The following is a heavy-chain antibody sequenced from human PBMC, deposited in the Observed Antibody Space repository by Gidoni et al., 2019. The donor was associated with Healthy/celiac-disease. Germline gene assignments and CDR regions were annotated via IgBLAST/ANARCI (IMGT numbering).Heavy chain of an antibody. CDR1: GFTFSSYS. V-gene: IGHV3-21*01. Sequence: EVQLVESGGGLVKPGGSLRLSCAASGFTFSSYSMNWVRQAPGKGLDWVSSISSSSSYIYYADSVKGRFTISRDNAKNSLYLQMNSLRAEDTAGYYCARVRGDSLLRAAFDIWGQGTMVTVSS. CDR3: ARVRGDSLLRAAFDI. D-gene: IGHD6-13*01. CDR2: ISSSSSYI. J-gene: IGHJ3*02.